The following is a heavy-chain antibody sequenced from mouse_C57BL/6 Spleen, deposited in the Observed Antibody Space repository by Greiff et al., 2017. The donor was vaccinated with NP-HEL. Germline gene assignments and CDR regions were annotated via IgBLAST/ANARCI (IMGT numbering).Heavy chain of an antibody. CDR1: GYTFTDNY. CDR3: ARANDGYYQYYFDY. CDR2: IGPGSGST. J-gene: IGHJ2*01. D-gene: IGHD2-3*01. V-gene: IGHV1-77*01. Sequence: QVHVKQSGAELVKPGASVKISCKASGYTFTDNYINWVKQRPGRGLEWIGKIGPGSGSTSSNEKFKGKATLTADKSSSTAYMQLSSLTSEDSAVYFCARANDGYYQYYFDYWGQGTTLTVSS.